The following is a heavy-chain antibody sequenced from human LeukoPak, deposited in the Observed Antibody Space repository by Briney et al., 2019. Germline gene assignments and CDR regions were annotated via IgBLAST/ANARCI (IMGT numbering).Heavy chain of an antibody. D-gene: IGHD2-15*01. J-gene: IGHJ6*04. CDR2: IYYSGST. CDR3: ARARLGYCSGGSCYSTYYGMDV. CDR1: GGSISSGGHY. V-gene: IGHV4-31*03. Sequence: SETLSLTCTVSGGSISSGGHYWSWIRQHPGKGLEWIGYIYYSGSTYYNPSLKSRVTISVDTSKNQFSLKLSSVTAADTAVYYCARARLGYCSGGSCYSTYYGMDVWGKGTTVTVSS.